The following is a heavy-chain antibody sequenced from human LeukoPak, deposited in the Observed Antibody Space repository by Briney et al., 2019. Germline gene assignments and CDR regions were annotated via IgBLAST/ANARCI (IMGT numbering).Heavy chain of an antibody. D-gene: IGHD3-22*01. CDR1: GFTFSNYG. J-gene: IGHJ4*02. CDR3: AKGIHYYDSSGYYY. Sequence: GGSLRLSCAASGFTFSNYGMHWVRQAPGKGLEWVAFIRYDGSKKYYADSVEGRFTISRDNSKNTLYLQMNSLGAEDTAVYYCAKGIHYYDSSGYYYWGQGTLVTVSS. V-gene: IGHV3-30*02. CDR2: IRYDGSKK.